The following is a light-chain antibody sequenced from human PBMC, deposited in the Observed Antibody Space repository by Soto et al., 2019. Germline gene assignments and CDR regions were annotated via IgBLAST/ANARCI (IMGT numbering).Light chain of an antibody. V-gene: IGKV1-33*01. J-gene: IGKJ3*01. CDR3: QQYDLQLS. CDR1: PDIHKY. CDR2: DTS. Sequence: DILLTQSPSSLSASVGDRVTITCQASPDIHKYLNWYQQKPGTAPKLLIYDTSKLETGVSTRFSGSGSGTDYTLIIITLQPEDFATYYCQQYDLQLSFGPGTRVDIK.